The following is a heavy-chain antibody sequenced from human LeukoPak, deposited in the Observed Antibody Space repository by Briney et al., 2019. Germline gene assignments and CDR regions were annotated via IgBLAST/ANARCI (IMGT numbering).Heavy chain of an antibody. V-gene: IGHV3-21*01. CDR2: ISSGSSYI. J-gene: IGHJ3*02. Sequence: GGSLRLSCAASQFTFINYSMNWVRQAPGKGLKWVSSISSGSSYIYYADSVEGRFTISRDNAKNSLYLQMDSLRAEDTAVYYCARAGPRVVAATRLYAFDIWGQGTMVTVSS. CDR1: QFTFINYS. CDR3: ARAGPRVVAATRLYAFDI. D-gene: IGHD2-15*01.